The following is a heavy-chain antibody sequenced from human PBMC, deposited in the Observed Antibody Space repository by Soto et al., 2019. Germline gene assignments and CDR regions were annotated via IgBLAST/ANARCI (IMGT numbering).Heavy chain of an antibody. J-gene: IGHJ4*02. CDR1: GYTFTSFY. V-gene: IGHV1-46*01. Sequence: DSVRVSCKASGYTFTSFYMHWVRQAPGQGLEWMGIINPSAGGTSYAQKFQGRVTMTRDTSTSTVYMELSSLRSEDTAVYYCARDSTLVYWGQGTLVSVSS. D-gene: IGHD6-6*01. CDR3: ARDSTLVY. CDR2: INPSAGGT.